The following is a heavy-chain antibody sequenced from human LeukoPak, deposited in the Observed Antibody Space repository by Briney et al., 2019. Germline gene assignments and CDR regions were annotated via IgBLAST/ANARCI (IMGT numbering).Heavy chain of an antibody. J-gene: IGHJ5*02. V-gene: IGHV4-61*02. CDR3: ARSGYVDVVVVPATTLGNWFDP. Sequence: SETLSLTCTVSGGSISSGSYDSGWIRQPAGKGLEWIGRIYTSGSTNDNPSLKSRFTISVHTSKNQFSLKMSSVTAADTAVYYCARSGYVDVVVVPATTLGNWFDPWGQGTLVTVSS. CDR2: IYTSGST. CDR1: GGSISSGSYD. D-gene: IGHD2-15*01.